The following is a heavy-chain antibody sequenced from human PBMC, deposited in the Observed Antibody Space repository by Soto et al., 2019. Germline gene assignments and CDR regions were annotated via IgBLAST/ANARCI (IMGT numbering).Heavy chain of an antibody. J-gene: IGHJ3*02. CDR2: IWYDGSNK. D-gene: IGHD3-22*01. V-gene: IGHV3-33*01. CDR1: GFTFSSYG. Sequence: PGGSLRLSCAACGFTFSSYGMHWVRQAPGKGLEWVAVIWYDGSNKYYADSVKGRFTISRDNSKNTLYLQMNSLRAEDTAVYYCARASYGGATYYYDSSGYLDAFDIWGQGTMVTVSS. CDR3: ARASYGGATYYYDSSGYLDAFDI.